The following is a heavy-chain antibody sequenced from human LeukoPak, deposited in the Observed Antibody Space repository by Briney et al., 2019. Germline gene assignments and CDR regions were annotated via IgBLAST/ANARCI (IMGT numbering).Heavy chain of an antibody. V-gene: IGHV3-48*04. J-gene: IGHJ3*02. CDR3: ARRFQKDGDYGPNAFDI. D-gene: IGHD4-17*01. CDR1: GFTFSSYS. CDR2: ITSSSSTI. Sequence: GGSLRLSCAASGFTFSSYSMNWVRQAPGKGLEWVSYITSSSSTIYYADSVKGRITISRDNAKNSLYLQMNSLRAEDTAVYYCARRFQKDGDYGPNAFDIWGQGTMVTVSS.